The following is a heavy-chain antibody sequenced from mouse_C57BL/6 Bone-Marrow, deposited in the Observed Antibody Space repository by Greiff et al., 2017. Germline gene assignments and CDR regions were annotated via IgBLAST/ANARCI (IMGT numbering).Heavy chain of an antibody. CDR2: INPRSGNT. J-gene: IGHJ2*01. V-gene: IGHV1-81*01. Sequence: VQLQQSGAELARPGASVKLSCKASGYTFTSYGISWVKQRTGQGLEWIGEINPRSGNTNYNEKFKGKATLTADKSSSTAYTVLRSLTSEDSAVYFCAPIYYRNYPYYFDDWGKGTTLTVSS. D-gene: IGHD2-1*01. CDR1: GYTFTSYG. CDR3: APIYYRNYPYYFDD.